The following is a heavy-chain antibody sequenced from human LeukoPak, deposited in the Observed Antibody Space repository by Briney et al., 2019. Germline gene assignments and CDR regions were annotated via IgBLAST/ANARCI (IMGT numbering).Heavy chain of an antibody. CDR2: ISSSSSAI. D-gene: IGHD3-10*01. Sequence: GGSLRLSCAASGFTFSSYSMNWVRQAPGKGLEWVSYISSSSSAIYYADSVKGRFTISRDNAKNSLYLQMNSLRAEDTAVYYCARDRLWFGELLTRFDYWGQGTLVTVSS. CDR1: GFTFSSYS. V-gene: IGHV3-48*01. J-gene: IGHJ4*02. CDR3: ARDRLWFGELLTRFDY.